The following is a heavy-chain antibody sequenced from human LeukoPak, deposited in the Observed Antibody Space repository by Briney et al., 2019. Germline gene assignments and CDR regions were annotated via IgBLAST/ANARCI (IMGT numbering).Heavy chain of an antibody. V-gene: IGHV4-39*01. Sequence: SETLSLTCTVSGGSISSSSYYWGWIRQPPGKGLEWNGSIYYSGSTYYNPSLKSRVTISVDTSKNQFSLKLSSVTAADTAVYYCTRGRGRGYSGYVLVDDYWGQGTLVTVSS. CDR2: IYYSGST. CDR1: GGSISSSSYY. D-gene: IGHD5-12*01. CDR3: TRGRGRGYSGYVLVDDY. J-gene: IGHJ4*02.